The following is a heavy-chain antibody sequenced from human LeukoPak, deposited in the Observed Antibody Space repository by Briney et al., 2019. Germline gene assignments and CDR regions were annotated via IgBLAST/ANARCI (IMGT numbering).Heavy chain of an antibody. CDR3: ATSGYCSSTSCYPIDY. J-gene: IGHJ4*02. D-gene: IGHD2-2*01. CDR2: IYGDGSFT. V-gene: IGHV3-74*01. CDR1: GFTFSNFW. Sequence: GGSLRLSCAASGFTFSNFWMHWVRQAPGKGLVWVALIYGDGSFTRYADSVKGRFTISRDNAKNTVYLQMNSLRAEDTAVYYCATSGYCSSTSCYPIDYWGQGTLVTVSS.